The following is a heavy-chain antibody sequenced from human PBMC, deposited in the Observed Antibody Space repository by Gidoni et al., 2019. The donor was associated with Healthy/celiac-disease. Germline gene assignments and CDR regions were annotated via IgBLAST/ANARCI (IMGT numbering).Heavy chain of an antibody. Sequence: QVQLVESGGGVVQPGRSLRLSCSASGFTFSSYGMHWVRQAPGKGLEWVEVIWYDGSNKYYADSVKGRFTISRDNSKNTLYLQMNSLRAEDTAVYYCARGKGYCSSTSCSDPFDYWGQGTLVTVSS. CDR1: GFTFSSYG. CDR3: ARGKGYCSSTSCSDPFDY. J-gene: IGHJ4*02. D-gene: IGHD2-2*01. CDR2: IWYDGSNK. V-gene: IGHV3-33*08.